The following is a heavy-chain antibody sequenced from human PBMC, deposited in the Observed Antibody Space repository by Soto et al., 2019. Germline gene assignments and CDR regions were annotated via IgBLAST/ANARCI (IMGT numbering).Heavy chain of an antibody. J-gene: IGHJ3*01. CDR2: TIPMFGTT. CDR3: ARCDVCYPGGDDAFDL. V-gene: IGHV1-69*01. D-gene: IGHD2-21*02. CDR1: GGTFSSHA. Sequence: QVQLVQSGAEVKKPGSSVKVSCKSSGGTFSSHALTWLRQDPGQGVGWMGGTIPMFGTTYTSQKFQGRVAISADETTSTLELSSLRSEYTAVYFCARCDVCYPGGDDAFDLWGQGTTVIVSS.